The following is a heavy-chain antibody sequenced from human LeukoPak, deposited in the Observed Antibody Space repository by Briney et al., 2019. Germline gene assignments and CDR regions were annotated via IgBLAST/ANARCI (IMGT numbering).Heavy chain of an antibody. J-gene: IGHJ4*02. CDR2: ISSSSSYK. CDR3: ARGHPDYGDYVSCFDF. Sequence: AASGFTFSSYSMNWVRQAPGKGLEWVSSISSSSSYKYYADSVKGRFTISRDNAKNSLYLQMNSLRAEDTAVYYCARGHPDYGDYVSCFDFWGQGALVTVSS. V-gene: IGHV3-21*01. D-gene: IGHD4-17*01. CDR1: GFTFSSYS.